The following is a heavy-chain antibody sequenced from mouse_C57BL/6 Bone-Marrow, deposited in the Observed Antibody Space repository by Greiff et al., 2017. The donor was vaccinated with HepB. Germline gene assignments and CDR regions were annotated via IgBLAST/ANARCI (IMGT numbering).Heavy chain of an antibody. Sequence: EVKLMESGAELVRPGASVKLSCTASGFNIKDDYMHWVKQRPEQGLEWIGWIDPENGDTEYASKFQGKATITADTSSNTAYLQLSSLTSEDTAVYYCTTSSGDYWGQGTTLTVSS. CDR2: IDPENGDT. V-gene: IGHV14-4*01. J-gene: IGHJ2*01. D-gene: IGHD6-1*01. CDR1: GFNIKDDY. CDR3: TTSSGDY.